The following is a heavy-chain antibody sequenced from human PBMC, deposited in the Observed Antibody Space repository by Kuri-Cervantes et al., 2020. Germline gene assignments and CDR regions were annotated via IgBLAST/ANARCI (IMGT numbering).Heavy chain of an antibody. CDR1: GGSISSYY. J-gene: IGHJ3*02. D-gene: IGHD5/OR15-5a*01. V-gene: IGHV4-59*13. Sequence: SETLSLTCTVPGGSISSYYWSWIRQPPGKGLEWIGYIYYSGSTNYNPSLKSRVTISVDTSKNQFSLKLSSVTAADTAVYYCARRHLSTGAFDIWGQGTMVTVSS. CDR3: ARRHLSTGAFDI. CDR2: IYYSGST.